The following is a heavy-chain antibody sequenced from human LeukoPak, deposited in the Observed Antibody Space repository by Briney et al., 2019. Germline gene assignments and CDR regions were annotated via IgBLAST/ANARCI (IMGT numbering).Heavy chain of an antibody. D-gene: IGHD3-3*01. V-gene: IGHV3-21*01. CDR2: ISSSSSYI. CDR3: ARDPGEVITIDAFDI. J-gene: IGHJ3*02. Sequence: GGSLRLSCAASGFTFSSYSMNWVRQAPGKGLEWVSSISSSSSYIYYADSVKGRFTISRDNAKNSLYLQMNSLRAEDTAVYYCARDPGEVITIDAFDIWGQGTMVTVSS. CDR1: GFTFSSYS.